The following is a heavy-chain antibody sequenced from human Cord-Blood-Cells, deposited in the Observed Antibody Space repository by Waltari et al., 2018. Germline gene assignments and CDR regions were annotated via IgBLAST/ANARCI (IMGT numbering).Heavy chain of an antibody. CDR3: ARVYYYGSGSWTYYYMDV. Sequence: QVQLVQSGAEVKKPGASVKVSCKASGYTFTGYYMHWVRQAPGQGLEWMGWINPNSGWTNDAKKLQGRVTMTRDTSISTSYMELGRLRSDDTAVYYCARVYYYGSGSWTYYYMDVWGKGTTVTVSS. CDR2: INPNSGWT. J-gene: IGHJ6*03. CDR1: GYTFTGYY. V-gene: IGHV1-2*02. D-gene: IGHD3-10*01.